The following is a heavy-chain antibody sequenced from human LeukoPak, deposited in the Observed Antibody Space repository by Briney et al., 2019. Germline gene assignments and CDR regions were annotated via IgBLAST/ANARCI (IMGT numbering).Heavy chain of an antibody. CDR3: ARGHTTLVSSDY. Sequence: GGSLRLSCAASGFTVSSKFMTSVGQAPGKGLEWVSVIFSGGGDYYADSVKGRFTISRDNSKNTLYLQMSSLRAEDTAVYYCARGHTTLVSSDYWGQGTLVTVSS. J-gene: IGHJ4*02. CDR1: GFTVSSKF. D-gene: IGHD1-14*01. V-gene: IGHV3-53*01. CDR2: IFSGGGD.